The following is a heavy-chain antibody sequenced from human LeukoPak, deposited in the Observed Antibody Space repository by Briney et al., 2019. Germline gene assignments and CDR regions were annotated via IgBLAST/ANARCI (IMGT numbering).Heavy chain of an antibody. CDR2: INPKGGGI. D-gene: IGHD2-21*02. J-gene: IGHJ5*02. Sequence: ASVKVSCKASGYSFTDYYIHWARQAPGQGLEWMGWINPKGGGINYAPKFQGRVTMTRDTSITTAYMELSSLRSDDTAMYYCARDTCDGGDCFNWFDPWGQGTLVTVSS. V-gene: IGHV1-2*02. CDR1: GYSFTDYY. CDR3: ARDTCDGGDCFNWFDP.